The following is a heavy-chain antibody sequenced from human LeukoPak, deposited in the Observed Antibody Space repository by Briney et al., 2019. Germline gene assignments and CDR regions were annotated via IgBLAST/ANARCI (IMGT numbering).Heavy chain of an antibody. D-gene: IGHD3-16*01. V-gene: IGHV4-59*06. J-gene: IGHJ4*02. CDR1: GGSISSYY. Sequence: PSETLSLTCTVSGGSISSYYWSWIRQPAGKGLEWIGYIYYSGSTYYNPSLKSRVTISVDTSKNQFSLKLSSVTAADTAVYYCARVPYDYVWGTSFDYWGQGTLVTVSS. CDR2: IYYSGST. CDR3: ARVPYDYVWGTSFDY.